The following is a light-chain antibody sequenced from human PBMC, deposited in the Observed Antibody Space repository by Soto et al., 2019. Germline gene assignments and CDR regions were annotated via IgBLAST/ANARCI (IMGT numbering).Light chain of an antibody. Sequence: EIVLTQSPATLSLSPGERATLSCRASQSVSSYLAWYQQKPGQAPRLLIYDASNRATGIPARFSGSGSGTDFTLTISSLEPEEFAVYYCQLRSNWPSITFGQGTRLEIK. CDR2: DAS. V-gene: IGKV3-11*01. CDR1: QSVSSY. J-gene: IGKJ5*01. CDR3: QLRSNWPSIT.